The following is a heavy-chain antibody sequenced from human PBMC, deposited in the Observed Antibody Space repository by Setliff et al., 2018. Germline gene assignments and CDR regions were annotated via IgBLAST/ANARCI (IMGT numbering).Heavy chain of an antibody. CDR2: IHHTGTT. J-gene: IGHJ4*02. CDR3: ARGQNSYHPGSWGPLYDH. Sequence: SETLSLTCSVSGDSTMTTNNYWGWIRQSPGKGLEWIGSIHHTGTTFYNPSLESRVTISIDTSKKSFSLLLTSVTAADTAVFFCARGQNSYHPGSWGPLYDHWGQGTQVTVSS. CDR1: GDSTMTTNNY. D-gene: IGHD3-10*01. V-gene: IGHV4-39*02.